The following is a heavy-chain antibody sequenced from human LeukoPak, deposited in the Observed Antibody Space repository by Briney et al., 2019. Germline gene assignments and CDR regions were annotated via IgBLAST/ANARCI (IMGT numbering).Heavy chain of an antibody. Sequence: PSETLSLTCTVSGGSISSSSDYWGWIRQPPGKGLEWIGSIYHSGSTQYNPSLKSRVTISVDTSKNQFSLKLSSVTAADTAVYYCARHVGSGSGLGYWGQGTLVTVSS. CDR1: GGSISSSSDY. D-gene: IGHD3-3*01. CDR2: IYHSGST. J-gene: IGHJ4*02. CDR3: ARHVGSGSGLGY. V-gene: IGHV4-39*01.